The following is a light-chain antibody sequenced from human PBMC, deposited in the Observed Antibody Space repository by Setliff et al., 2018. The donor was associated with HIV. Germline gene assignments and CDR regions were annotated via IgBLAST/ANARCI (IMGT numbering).Light chain of an antibody. Sequence: QSALTQPASVSGSPGQSITVSCTDIDPYNSVSWYQQLPGKAPKLTLYEVSVRPSGISHRFAGSKSDNTASLTISGLEAEDEGSYYCSSYTSSGAPSYVFGTGTKVTVL. V-gene: IGLV2-14*01. J-gene: IGLJ1*01. CDR3: SSYTSSGAPSYV. CDR1: IDPYNS. CDR2: EVS.